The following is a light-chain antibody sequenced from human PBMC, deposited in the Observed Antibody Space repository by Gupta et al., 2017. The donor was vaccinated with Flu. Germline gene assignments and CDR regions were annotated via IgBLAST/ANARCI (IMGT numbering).Light chain of an antibody. Sequence: PATLSVSPGERATLSCRASQSVNGNLAWYQQKPGQAPNLLIHGASTRATGIPARFSGSGSATDFTLTISSLQSEDFAVYYCQQYDDWPRTFGEGTKVEVK. CDR1: QSVNGN. V-gene: IGKV3-15*01. CDR2: GAS. J-gene: IGKJ1*01. CDR3: QQYDDWPRT.